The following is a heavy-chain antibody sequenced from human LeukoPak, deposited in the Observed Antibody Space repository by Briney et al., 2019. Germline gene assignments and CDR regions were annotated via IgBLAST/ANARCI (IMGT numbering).Heavy chain of an antibody. CDR2: IYYSGST. V-gene: IGHV4-39*01. Sequence: SETLSLTCTVSGGSISSSSYYWGWIRQPPGKGLEWIGCIYYSGSTYYNPSLKSRVTISVDTSKNQFSLKLSSVTAADTAVYYCARHRMYYYDSSGRGVADAFDIWGQGTMVTVSS. CDR1: GGSISSSSYY. J-gene: IGHJ3*02. D-gene: IGHD3-22*01. CDR3: ARHRMYYYDSSGRGVADAFDI.